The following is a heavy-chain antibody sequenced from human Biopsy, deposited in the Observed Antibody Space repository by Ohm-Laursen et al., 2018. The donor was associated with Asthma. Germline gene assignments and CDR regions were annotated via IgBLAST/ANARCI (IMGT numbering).Heavy chain of an antibody. J-gene: IGHJ4*02. CDR1: GGSTSSEDYY. CDR2: VYSSGST. Sequence: TLSLTCAVSGGSTSSEDYYWTWIRQPPGKGLEWVGYVYSSGSTYYNPSLDSRVMISLDTSKNQFSLSLSSVTAADTAVYYCARAQDYYDSRGYYRSFDYWGQGTLVTVSS. D-gene: IGHD3-22*01. V-gene: IGHV4-30-4*01. CDR3: ARAQDYYDSRGYYRSFDY.